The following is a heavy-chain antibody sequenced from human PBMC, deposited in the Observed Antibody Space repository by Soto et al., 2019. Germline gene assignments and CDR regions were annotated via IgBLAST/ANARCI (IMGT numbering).Heavy chain of an antibody. D-gene: IGHD4-17*01. CDR2: IYYSGST. Sequence: SETLSLTCTVAGGSISSSSYYWGWIRQPPGKGLEWIGSIYYSGSTYYNPSLKSRVTISVDTSKNQFSLKLSSVTAADTAVYYCARPVVGYGDPPTYGAFDMWGQGTMVTVSS. CDR3: ARPVVGYGDPPTYGAFDM. CDR1: GGSISSSSYY. J-gene: IGHJ3*02. V-gene: IGHV4-39*01.